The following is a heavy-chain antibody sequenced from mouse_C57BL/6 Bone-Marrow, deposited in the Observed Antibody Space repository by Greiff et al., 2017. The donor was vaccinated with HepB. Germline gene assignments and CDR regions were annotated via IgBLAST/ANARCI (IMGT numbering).Heavy chain of an antibody. D-gene: IGHD1-1*01. Sequence: VQLQQSGAELVKPGASVKISCKASGYAFSSYWMNWVKQRPGKGLEWIGQIYPGDGDTNYNGKFKGKATLTADKSSSTAYMQLSSLTSEDSAVYFCARRGYYGSRGYYFDYWGQGTTLTVSS. CDR1: GYAFSSYW. V-gene: IGHV1-80*01. CDR2: IYPGDGDT. J-gene: IGHJ2*01. CDR3: ARRGYYGSRGYYFDY.